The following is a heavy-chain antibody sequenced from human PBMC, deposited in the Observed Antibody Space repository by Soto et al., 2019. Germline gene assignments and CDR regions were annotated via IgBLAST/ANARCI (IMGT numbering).Heavy chain of an antibody. J-gene: IGHJ4*02. D-gene: IGHD3-9*01. CDR3: AKVLGYYDILTGYTN. Sequence: GGSLRLSCAASGFTFSSYSMNWVRQAPGKGLEWVSSISSSSSYIYYADSVKGRFTISRDNSKNTLYLQMNSLRAEDTAVYYCAKVLGYYDILTGYTNWGQGTLVTVSS. CDR1: GFTFSSYS. V-gene: IGHV3-21*04. CDR2: ISSSSSYI.